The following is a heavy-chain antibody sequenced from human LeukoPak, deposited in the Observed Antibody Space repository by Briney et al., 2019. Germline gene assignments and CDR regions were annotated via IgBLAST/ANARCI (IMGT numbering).Heavy chain of an antibody. J-gene: IGHJ5*02. Sequence: GGSLRLSCAASGFTVSSNCMSWVRQAPGKGLEWVSVIYSGGSTYYADSVKGRFTISRDNSKNTLYLQMNSLRAEDTAVYYCARGGYSGYDYGFNWFDPWGQGTLVTVSS. CDR1: GFTVSSNC. CDR2: IYSGGST. D-gene: IGHD5-12*01. CDR3: ARGGYSGYDYGFNWFDP. V-gene: IGHV3-66*01.